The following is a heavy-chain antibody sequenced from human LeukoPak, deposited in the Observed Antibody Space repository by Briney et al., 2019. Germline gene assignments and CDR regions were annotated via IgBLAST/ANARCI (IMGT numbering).Heavy chain of an antibody. D-gene: IGHD3-9*01. J-gene: IGHJ4*02. CDR3: ARAPHFDWLPNDY. Sequence: SETLSLTCAVYGGSFSGYYWSWIRQTPGKGLEWIGEINHSGSTNYNPSLKSRVTISVDTSKNQFSLKLSSVTAADTAVYYCARAPHFDWLPNDYWGQGTLVTVSS. CDR1: GGSFSGYY. V-gene: IGHV4-34*01. CDR2: INHSGST.